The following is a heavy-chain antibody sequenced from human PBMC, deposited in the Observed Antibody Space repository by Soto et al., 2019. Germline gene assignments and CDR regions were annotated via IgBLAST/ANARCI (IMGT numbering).Heavy chain of an antibody. J-gene: IGHJ4*02. CDR2: ISSTTNYI. Sequence: GGSLRLSCAASGFTFTRYSMNWVRQAPGKGLEWVSSISSTTNYIYYADSMKGRFTVSRDNAKNSVYLDMNSLSAEDTAVYYCARESEDLTSNFDYWGQGTLVTVSS. CDR1: GFTFTRYS. V-gene: IGHV3-21*01. CDR3: ARESEDLTSNFDY.